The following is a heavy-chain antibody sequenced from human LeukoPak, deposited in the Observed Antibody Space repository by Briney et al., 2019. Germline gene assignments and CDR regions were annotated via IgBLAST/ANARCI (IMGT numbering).Heavy chain of an antibody. CDR2: ISSSDTTI. CDR3: ARADCSSTSCYELDY. CDR1: GFTFSDYY. V-gene: IGHV3-11*04. D-gene: IGHD2-2*01. Sequence: KAGGSLRLSCAGSGFTFSDYYMSWIRQAPGKGLEWVSYISSSDTTIYYADSVKGRFTISRGNAQNSLYLQMNTLRADDTAVYYCARADCSSTSCYELDYWGQGTLVTVSS. J-gene: IGHJ4*02.